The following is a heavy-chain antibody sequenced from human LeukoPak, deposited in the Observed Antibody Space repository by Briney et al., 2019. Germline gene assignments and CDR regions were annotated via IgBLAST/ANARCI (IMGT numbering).Heavy chain of an antibody. Sequence: GGSLRLSCAASGFTFSDYYMSWIRQAPGEGLEWVSYISSSGSTIYYADSVKGRFTISRDNAKNSLYLQMNSLRAEDTAVYYCARETYDYGDSFDYWGQGTLVTVSS. V-gene: IGHV3-11*01. D-gene: IGHD4-17*01. CDR1: GFTFSDYY. J-gene: IGHJ4*02. CDR2: ISSSGSTI. CDR3: ARETYDYGDSFDY.